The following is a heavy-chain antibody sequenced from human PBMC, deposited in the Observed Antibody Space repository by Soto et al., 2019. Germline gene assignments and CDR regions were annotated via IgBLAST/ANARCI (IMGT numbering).Heavy chain of an antibody. J-gene: IGHJ4*02. D-gene: IGHD3-22*01. CDR2: INPSGGGT. CDR1: GYTFTTYY. Sequence: ASVKVSCKASGYTFTTYYMHWVRQAPGQGLEWMGIINPSGGGTNYAQKFQDRVTMTRGTSTSTVYMQLSSLRSEDTAVYYCDRVGYYYDSSGYYLSIDYWGQGTLVTVSS. V-gene: IGHV1-46*03. CDR3: DRVGYYYDSSGYYLSIDY.